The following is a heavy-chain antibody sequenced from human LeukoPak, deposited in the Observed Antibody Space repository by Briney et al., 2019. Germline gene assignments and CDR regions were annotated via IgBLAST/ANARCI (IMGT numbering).Heavy chain of an antibody. D-gene: IGHD3-10*01. Sequence: GGSLRLSCAASRLSFGSYVMSWVRQAPGKGLEWVSAISSDGGRTYYADSAKGRFTISRDNSKNTLYLQVNSLRAEDTAVYYCEIKLTSGKLNWGQGILVTVSS. J-gene: IGHJ4*02. CDR2: ISSDGGRT. V-gene: IGHV3-23*01. CDR3: EIKLTSGKLN. CDR1: RLSFGSYV.